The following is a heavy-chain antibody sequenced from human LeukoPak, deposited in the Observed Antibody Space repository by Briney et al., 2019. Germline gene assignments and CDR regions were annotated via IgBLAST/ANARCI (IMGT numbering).Heavy chain of an antibody. CDR1: GGSFSGYY. D-gene: IGHD5-18*01. CDR2: INHSGST. J-gene: IGHJ4*02. CDR3: ARGSSGQTAMANYFDY. Sequence: SETLSLTCAVYGGSFSGYYWSWIRQPPGKGLEWIGEINHSGSTNYNPSLKSRVTISVDTSKNQFSLKLSPVTAADTAVYYCARGSSGQTAMANYFDYWGQGTLVTVSS. V-gene: IGHV4-34*01.